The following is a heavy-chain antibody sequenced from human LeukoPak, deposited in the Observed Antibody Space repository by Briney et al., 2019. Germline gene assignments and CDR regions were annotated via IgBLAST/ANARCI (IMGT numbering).Heavy chain of an antibody. D-gene: IGHD5-24*01. CDR1: GYTLTDYH. CDR3: ARDPLDGYSHYDY. J-gene: IGHJ4*02. Sequence: ASVKVSCKTSGYTLTDYHMIWVRQARGQGLEWMAWMKPKSGGTIYAQQFQGRVTVTRDTSISTAFMELTSLRSDDTAIYYCARDPLDGYSHYDYWGQGTPVTVSS. CDR2: MKPKSGGT. V-gene: IGHV1-2*02.